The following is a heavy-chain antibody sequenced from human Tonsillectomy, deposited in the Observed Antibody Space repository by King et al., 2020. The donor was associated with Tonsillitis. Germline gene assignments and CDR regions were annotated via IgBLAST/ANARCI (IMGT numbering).Heavy chain of an antibody. CDR2: INPNSGGT. V-gene: IGHV1-2*02. Sequence: QLVQSGAEVKKPGASVKVSCKASGYTFIGYYLHWVRQAPGQGLEWMGWINPNSGGTNYAQKFQGRVPLTRDTSISTAYMELTRLRSDDTAVYYCAREAEDFWSGYYIAYWGQGTLITVSS. CDR1: GYTFIGYY. J-gene: IGHJ4*02. CDR3: AREAEDFWSGYYIAY. D-gene: IGHD3-3*01.